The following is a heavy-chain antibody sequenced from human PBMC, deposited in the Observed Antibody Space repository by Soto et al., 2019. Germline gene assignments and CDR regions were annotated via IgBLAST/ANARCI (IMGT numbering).Heavy chain of an antibody. CDR1: GFTFSRYA. D-gene: IGHD3-22*01. CDR3: ANSPHTYDGPF. J-gene: IGHJ4*02. CDR2: ISYDGNNK. V-gene: IGHV3-30-3*01. Sequence: GGSLRLSCAASGFTFSRYAMHWVHQAPGKGLEWVAVISYDGNNKYYADSVKGRFTISRDNSKNTLYLQMDSLRAEDTAVYYCANSPHTYDGPFWGQGTLVTVSS.